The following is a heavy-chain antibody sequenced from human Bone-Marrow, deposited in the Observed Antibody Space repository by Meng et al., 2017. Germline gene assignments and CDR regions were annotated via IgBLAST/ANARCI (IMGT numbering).Heavy chain of an antibody. Sequence: QVQLVQSGAEVKKPGDSVKFSCKASGYPFTSYGISWVRQAPGQGLEWMGWISAYNGNTNYAQKLQGRVTMTTDTSTSTAYMELRSLRSDDTAVYYCARDRYGDYPLDWFDPWGQGTLVTVSS. V-gene: IGHV1-18*01. CDR1: GYPFTSYG. D-gene: IGHD4-17*01. CDR2: ISAYNGNT. J-gene: IGHJ5*02. CDR3: ARDRYGDYPLDWFDP.